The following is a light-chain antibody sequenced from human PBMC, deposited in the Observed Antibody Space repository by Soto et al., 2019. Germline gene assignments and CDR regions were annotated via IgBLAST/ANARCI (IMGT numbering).Light chain of an antibody. Sequence: DIQMNQSPSSLSASVGDRVTITCRASQGISNYLAWYQQKPGKVPKLLIYGASTLQSGVPSRFSGSGSGTDFTLTISSLQPEDVGTYYCQKYNSASYTFGQGTKVDIK. CDR3: QKYNSASYT. CDR2: GAS. J-gene: IGKJ2*01. CDR1: QGISNY. V-gene: IGKV1-27*01.